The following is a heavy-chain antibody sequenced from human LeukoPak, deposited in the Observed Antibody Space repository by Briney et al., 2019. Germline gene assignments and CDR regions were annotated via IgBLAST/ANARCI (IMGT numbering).Heavy chain of an antibody. Sequence: IPSETLSLXCTVSGGSISSSNYYWGWIRQPPVKGLEWIGSIYYRGITYYNPSLKSRITISVDTSKSQFSLKLSSVTAADTAVYYCASVAVTGTPNYWGQGTLVTVSS. J-gene: IGHJ4*02. CDR3: ASVAVTGTPNY. V-gene: IGHV4-39*01. CDR2: IYYRGIT. CDR1: GGSISSSNYY. D-gene: IGHD6-19*01.